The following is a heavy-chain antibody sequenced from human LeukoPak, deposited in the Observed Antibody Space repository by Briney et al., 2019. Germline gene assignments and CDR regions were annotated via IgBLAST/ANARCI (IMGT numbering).Heavy chain of an antibody. CDR1: GYTFTGYY. V-gene: IGHV1-2*02. Sequence: ASVKVSCKASGYTFTGYYIHWVRQAPGQGLEWMAWINPNNGGTNSAQNFQGRVTMTRDTSISTAYMELRSLRSDDTAVYYCARCRASLRTPPYWYFDLWGRGTLVTVSS. CDR2: INPNNGGT. CDR3: ARCRASLRTPPYWYFDL. J-gene: IGHJ2*01. D-gene: IGHD5/OR15-5a*01.